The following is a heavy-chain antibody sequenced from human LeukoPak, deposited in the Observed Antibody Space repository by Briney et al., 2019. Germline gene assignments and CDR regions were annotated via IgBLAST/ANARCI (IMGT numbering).Heavy chain of an antibody. CDR1: GFTFSSYS. CDR2: ISSSSSTI. Sequence: GGSLRLSCAASGFTFSSYSMNWVRQAPGKGLEWVSYISSSSSTIYYADSVKGRFTISRDNAKNSLYLQMNSLRDEDTAVYYCARHSMVRGVIALDPWGQGTLVTVSS. CDR3: ARHSMVRGVIALDP. D-gene: IGHD3-10*01. V-gene: IGHV3-48*02. J-gene: IGHJ5*02.